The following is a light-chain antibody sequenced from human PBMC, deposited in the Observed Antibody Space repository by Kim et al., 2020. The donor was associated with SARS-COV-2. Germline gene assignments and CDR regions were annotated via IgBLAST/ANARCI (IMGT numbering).Light chain of an antibody. J-gene: IGKJ2*01. CDR1: QSISSN. Sequence: EKVMTQSPATLSVSPGERATLSCRASQSISSNLAWYQQKPGQAPRLLIYGASTRATAIPARFSGSRSGTEFTLIISSLQSEDFAVYYCQQYNTWPYTFGQGTKVDIK. V-gene: IGKV3D-15*01. CDR3: QQYNTWPYT. CDR2: GAS.